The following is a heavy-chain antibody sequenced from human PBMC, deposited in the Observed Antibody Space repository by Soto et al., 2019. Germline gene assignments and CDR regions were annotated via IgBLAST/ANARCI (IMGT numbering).Heavy chain of an antibody. CDR1: GFTFSSYS. D-gene: IGHD3-10*01. CDR2: ISSSSSYI. V-gene: IGHV3-21*01. CDR3: ARVRGLGIGGDAFDI. Sequence: GGSLRLSCAASGFTFSSYSMNWVRQAPGKGLEWVSSISSSSSYIYYADSVKGRFTISRDNAKNSLYLQMNSLRAEDTAVYYCARVRGLGIGGDAFDIWGQGTMVTVSS. J-gene: IGHJ3*02.